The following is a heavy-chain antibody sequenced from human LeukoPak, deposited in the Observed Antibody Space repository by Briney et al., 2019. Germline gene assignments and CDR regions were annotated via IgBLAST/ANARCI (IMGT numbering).Heavy chain of an antibody. CDR3: ATDGGRVIRANFDY. J-gene: IGHJ4*02. Sequence: GGSLRLSCAASGFTFSSYAMHWVRQAPGKGLEWVAVISYDGSNKYYADSVKGRFTISRDNSKNTLSLQMNSLRTEDAAVYYCATDGGRVIRANFDYWGQGTLITVSS. D-gene: IGHD2-21*01. CDR1: GFTFSSYA. CDR2: ISYDGSNK. V-gene: IGHV3-30-3*01.